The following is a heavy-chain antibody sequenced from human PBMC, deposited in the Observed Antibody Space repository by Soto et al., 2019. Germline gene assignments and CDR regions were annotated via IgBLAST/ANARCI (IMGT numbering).Heavy chain of an antibody. V-gene: IGHV1-69*06. CDR3: ATPASAGTNYYYCMYV. D-gene: IGHD6-13*01. J-gene: IGHJ6*02. CDR2: IIPIFGTA. Sequence: SVKVSCKASGGTFSSYAISWVRQAPGQGREWMGGIIPIFGTANYAQKFHRRVTITAYKSTSTAYMTLCSLRSEYTPVYYCATPASAGTNYYYCMYVWGQGTTVTVSS. CDR1: GGTFSSYA.